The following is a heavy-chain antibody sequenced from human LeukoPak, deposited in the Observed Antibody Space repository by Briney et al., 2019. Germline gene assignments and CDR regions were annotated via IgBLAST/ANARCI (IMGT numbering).Heavy chain of an antibody. CDR1: GFTFSSYG. J-gene: IGHJ4*02. V-gene: IGHV3-30*18. CDR2: ISYDGSNK. CDR3: AKDKGDSSDYYIEY. Sequence: PGGSLRLSCAASGFTFSSYGMHWVRQAPGKGLEWVALISYDGSNKYYADSVKGRFTISKDNSKNTLYLQMNSLRAEDTAVYNCAKDKGDSSDYYIEYWGQGTLVTVSS. D-gene: IGHD3-22*01.